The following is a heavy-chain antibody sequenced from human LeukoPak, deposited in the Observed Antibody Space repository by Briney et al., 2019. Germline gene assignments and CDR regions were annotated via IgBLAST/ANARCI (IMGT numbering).Heavy chain of an antibody. V-gene: IGHV3-21*01. J-gene: IGHJ4*02. D-gene: IGHD2-21*01. Sequence: GSLRLSCAASGFTFSSYSMNWVRQAPGNGLEWVSSISSSSSYIYYADSVKGRFTISRDNAKNSLYLQMNSLRAEDTAVYYCARVDRVLWWPSDYWGQGTLVTVSS. CDR2: ISSSSSYI. CDR1: GFTFSSYS. CDR3: ARVDRVLWWPSDY.